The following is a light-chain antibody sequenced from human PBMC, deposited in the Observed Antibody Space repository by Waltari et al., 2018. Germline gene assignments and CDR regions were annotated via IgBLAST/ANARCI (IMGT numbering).Light chain of an antibody. V-gene: IGKV3-15*01. CDR3: QQYLNRLT. CDR1: QSVSSN. J-gene: IGKJ4*01. CDR2: RAS. Sequence: IVMTQSPATLSVSPGERATLSCRASQSVSSNLVWYQQKPGQAPRLLIYRASTRAIGIPARCSGSRSGTEFTLTISSLQSEDFAVYFCQQYLNRLTFGGGTKVEIK.